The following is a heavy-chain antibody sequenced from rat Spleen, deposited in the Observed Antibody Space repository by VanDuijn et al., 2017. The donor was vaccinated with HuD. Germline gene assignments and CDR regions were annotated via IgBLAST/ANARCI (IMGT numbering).Heavy chain of an antibody. J-gene: IGHJ2*01. CDR2: IWDNGGT. CDR3: AELPGLTSFDY. CDR1: GLSLTSNS. V-gene: IGHV2-47*01. D-gene: IGHD1-4*01. Sequence: QIQLKESGPGLVQPSQTLSLTCTVSGLSLTSNSISWIRQPPGKGLEWMGVIWDNGGTDYDSTIKSRLSISRDTSKSQVFLRMNSLQTEDTAMYFCAELPGLTSFDYWGQGVMVTVSS.